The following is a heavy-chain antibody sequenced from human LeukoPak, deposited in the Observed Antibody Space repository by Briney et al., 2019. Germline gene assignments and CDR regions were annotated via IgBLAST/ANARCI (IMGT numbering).Heavy chain of an antibody. CDR3: AKAASKRTDYGDYAFYYYMDV. CDR1: GFTFSSYC. CDR2: ISSSSYI. Sequence: GGSLRLSCAASGFTFSSYCMNWVRQAPGKGLEWVSSISSSSYIYYADSVKGRFTISRDNAKNSLYLQMNSLRAEDTAVYYCAKAASKRTDYGDYAFYYYMDVWGKGTTVTISS. V-gene: IGHV3-21*01. D-gene: IGHD4-17*01. J-gene: IGHJ6*03.